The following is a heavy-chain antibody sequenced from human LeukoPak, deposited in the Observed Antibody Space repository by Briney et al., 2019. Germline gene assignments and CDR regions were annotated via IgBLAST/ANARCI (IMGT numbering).Heavy chain of an antibody. D-gene: IGHD3-10*01. CDR2: IYSGGNT. CDR3: VKEQGSGSYRTADY. CDR1: GFTVSNNY. Sequence: GGSLRLSCAASGFTVSNNYMSWVRQARGKGLEWVSVIYSGGNTYHADSVKGRFTTSRDNSKNTLYLQMNSLGAEDTAVYYCVKEQGSGSYRTADYWGQGTLVTVSS. J-gene: IGHJ4*02. V-gene: IGHV3-66*01.